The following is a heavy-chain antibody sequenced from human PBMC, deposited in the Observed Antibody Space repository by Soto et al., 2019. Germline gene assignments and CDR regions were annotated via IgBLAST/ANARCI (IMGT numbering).Heavy chain of an antibody. CDR1: GFTVSSNY. V-gene: IGHV3-53*01. CDR2: IYSGGST. J-gene: IGHJ6*02. D-gene: IGHD3-3*01. CDR3: ARVRTIFGVVMTPRRGMDV. Sequence: QPGGSLRLSCAASGFTVSSNYMSWVRQAPGKGLEWASVIYSGGSTYYADSVKGRFTISRDNSKNTLYLQMNSLRAEDTAVYYCARVRTIFGVVMTPRRGMDVWGQGTTVTVSS.